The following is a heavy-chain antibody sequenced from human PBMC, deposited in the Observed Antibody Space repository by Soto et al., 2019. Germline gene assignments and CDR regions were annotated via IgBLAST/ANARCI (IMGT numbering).Heavy chain of an antibody. V-gene: IGHV1-69*01. CDR1: GGTFSSYA. CDR2: IIPIFGTA. CDR3: ARVDVVVVAATMEAFDI. J-gene: IGHJ3*02. D-gene: IGHD2-15*01. Sequence: QVQLVQSGAEVKKPGSSVKVSCKASGGTFSSYAISWVRQAPGQWLEWMGGIIPIFGTANYAQKCQGRVTSTADESTSTAYMELSSLRSEDTAVYYGARVDVVVVAATMEAFDISGQGPMVTVSS.